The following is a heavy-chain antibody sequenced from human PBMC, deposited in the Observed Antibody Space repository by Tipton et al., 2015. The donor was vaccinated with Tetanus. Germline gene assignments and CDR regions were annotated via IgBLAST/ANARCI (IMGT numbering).Heavy chain of an antibody. CDR2: ISNGNT. V-gene: IGHV4-4*07. D-gene: IGHD2-2*01. Sequence: LRLSCTVTRGPISSYYWSWIRQPVGKGLEWIGHISNGNTDYTPSLKSRVTLSVGTSTNQFSMKLRSVTAADTAVYYCASDPALMGNFDYWGQGTLVTVSS. J-gene: IGHJ4*02. CDR3: ASDPALMGNFDY. CDR1: RGPISSYY.